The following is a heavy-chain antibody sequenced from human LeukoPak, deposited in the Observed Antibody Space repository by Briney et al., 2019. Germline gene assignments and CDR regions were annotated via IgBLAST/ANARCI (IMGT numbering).Heavy chain of an antibody. Sequence: GGSLRLSCAASGFTLSSYWMSWVRQAPGKGLEWVARIKQDGSEKHYVDSVKGRFTISRDNSKNALYLQMNSLRAEDTAVYYCASAYYYGISAGFDYWGQGTLVTVSS. CDR1: GFTLSSYW. CDR3: ASAYYYGISAGFDY. D-gene: IGHD3-22*01. J-gene: IGHJ4*02. V-gene: IGHV3-7*01. CDR2: IKQDGSEK.